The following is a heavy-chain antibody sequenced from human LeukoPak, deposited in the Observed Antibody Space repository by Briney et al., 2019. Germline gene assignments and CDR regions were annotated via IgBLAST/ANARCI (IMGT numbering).Heavy chain of an antibody. CDR1: GGSISSSSYY. Sequence: SETLSLTCTVSGGSISSSSYYWGWIRQPPGKGLEWIGSIYYSGSTYYNPSLKSRVTISVDTSKNQFSLKLSSVTAADTAVYYCASNYGSGTTGYYYYYMDVWGKGTTVTVSS. CDR2: IYYSGST. CDR3: ASNYGSGTTGYYYYYMDV. D-gene: IGHD3-10*01. J-gene: IGHJ6*03. V-gene: IGHV4-39*07.